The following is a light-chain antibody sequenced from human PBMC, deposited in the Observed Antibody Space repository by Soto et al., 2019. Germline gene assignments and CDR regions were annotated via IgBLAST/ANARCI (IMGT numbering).Light chain of an antibody. V-gene: IGLV2-14*01. J-gene: IGLJ2*01. CDR1: SRDVGGYNY. CDR2: DVS. CDR3: SSYTSSNTVV. Sequence: QSALTQPASVSGSPGQSITISCTGTSRDVGGYNYVSWYQQHPGKAPKLMIYDVSNRPSGVSNRFSGSRSGSTASLTISGLQAEDEADYYCSSYTSSNTVVFGGGTKLTVL.